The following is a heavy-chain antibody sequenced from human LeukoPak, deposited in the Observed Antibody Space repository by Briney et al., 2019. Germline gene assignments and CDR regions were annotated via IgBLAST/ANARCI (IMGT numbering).Heavy chain of an antibody. CDR1: GFTFSSYA. Sequence: GGSLRLSCAASGFTFSSYAMHWVRQAPGKGLEWVAVISYDGSNKYYADSVKGRFTISRDNSKNTLYLQMNSLRAEDTAVYYCARDLVVVVPAAIRGVYYYYGMDVWGQGTTVTVSS. CDR2: ISYDGSNK. CDR3: ARDLVVVVPAAIRGVYYYYGMDV. J-gene: IGHJ6*02. V-gene: IGHV3-30-3*01. D-gene: IGHD2-2*02.